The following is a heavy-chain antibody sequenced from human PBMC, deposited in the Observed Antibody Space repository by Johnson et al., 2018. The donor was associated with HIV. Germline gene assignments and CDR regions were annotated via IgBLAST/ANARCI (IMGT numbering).Heavy chain of an antibody. J-gene: IGHJ3*02. CDR2: IYSDGGT. CDR1: GFTVSSNY. CDR3: ARAYMSSGSYYDAFDI. D-gene: IGHD1-26*01. Sequence: VQLVESGGGLVQPGGSLRLSCTASGFTVSSNYMTWVRQAPGTGLEWVSTIYSDGGTYHADSVRGRFTISRDSSKNTVYLQMNSLRAEDTALYYCARAYMSSGSYYDAFDIWGQGTMVIVSS. V-gene: IGHV3-66*01.